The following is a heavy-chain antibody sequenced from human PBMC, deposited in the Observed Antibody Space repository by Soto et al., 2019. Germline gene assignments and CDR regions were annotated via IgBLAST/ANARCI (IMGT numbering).Heavy chain of an antibody. CDR1: GFTFSSYA. Sequence: GGSLRLSCAASGFTFSSYAMHWVRQAPGKGLEWVAVISYDGSNKYYANSVKGRFTISRDNSKNTLYLQMNSLRDEDTAVYYCARDRTSSDSSGYYYLGYYYGMDVWGQGTTVTVSS. CDR2: ISYDGSNK. J-gene: IGHJ6*02. D-gene: IGHD3-22*01. CDR3: ARDRTSSDSSGYYYLGYYYGMDV. V-gene: IGHV3-30-3*01.